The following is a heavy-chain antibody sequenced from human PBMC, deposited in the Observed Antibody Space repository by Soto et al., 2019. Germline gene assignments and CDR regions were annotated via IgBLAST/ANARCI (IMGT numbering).Heavy chain of an antibody. V-gene: IGHV1-69*06. CDR1: GGTFSSYA. D-gene: IGHD6-13*01. Sequence: QVQLVQSGAEVKKPGSSVKVSCKASGGTFSSYAISWVRQAPGQGLEWMGGIIPIFGTANYAQKFQGRVTITADKSTSTAYRALSSLRSEDTAVYYCAREGMGLPYFQHWGQGTLVTVSS. J-gene: IGHJ1*01. CDR3: AREGMGLPYFQH. CDR2: IIPIFGTA.